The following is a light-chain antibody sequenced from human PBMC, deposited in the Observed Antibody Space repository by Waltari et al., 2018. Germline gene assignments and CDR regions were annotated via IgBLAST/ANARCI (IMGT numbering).Light chain of an antibody. V-gene: IGKV3-11*01. Sequence: IVLTQSPATLYLSPGEKATISCRASQSVSSSLAWYQQKPGQAPRLLIYDSSNRATGIPARFSGSGSGTDFTLTISSLEPQDFAVYYCQQRSSWPPMYIFCQGTKLEIK. CDR1: QSVSSS. J-gene: IGKJ2*01. CDR2: DSS. CDR3: QQRSSWPPMYI.